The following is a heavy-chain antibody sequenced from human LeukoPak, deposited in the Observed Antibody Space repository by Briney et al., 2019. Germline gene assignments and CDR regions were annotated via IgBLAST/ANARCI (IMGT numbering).Heavy chain of an antibody. CDR1: GGSISSGGYY. D-gene: IGHD1-26*01. CDR3: ARGVLGGSGSLWLFDY. V-gene: IGHV4-31*03. CDR2: IYYSGST. J-gene: IGHJ4*02. Sequence: SQTLSLTCTVSGGSISSGGYYWSWIRQHPGKGLEWIGYIYYSGSTYYNPSLKSRVTISVDTSKNQFSLKLSSVTAADTAVYYCARGVLGGSGSLWLFDYWGQGTLVTVSS.